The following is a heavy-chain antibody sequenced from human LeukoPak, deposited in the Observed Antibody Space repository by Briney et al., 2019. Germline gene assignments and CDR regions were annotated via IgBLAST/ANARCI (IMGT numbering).Heavy chain of an antibody. CDR3: ARGGHSSSLFWNY. D-gene: IGHD6-6*01. V-gene: IGHV3-7*01. Sequence: GGSLRLACSASGFTFSNYWMTWVRQAPGKGPEWVANIMPDGSERYYADSLRGRFTISRDNAKYALYLQMDSLRVEDTAVYYCARGGHSSSLFWNYLGQGSLVTVSS. J-gene: IGHJ4*02. CDR1: GFTFSNYW. CDR2: IMPDGSER.